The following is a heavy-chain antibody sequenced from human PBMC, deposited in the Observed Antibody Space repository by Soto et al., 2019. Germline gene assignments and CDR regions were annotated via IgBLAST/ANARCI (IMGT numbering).Heavy chain of an antibody. J-gene: IGHJ6*03. CDR2: IYYSGLT. V-gene: IGHV4-59*08. CDR3: ARSGDYTNYYYYYMDV. D-gene: IGHD4-17*01. CDR1: GGSISNYY. Sequence: SETLSLTCSVSGGSISNYYWSWVRQSPGMGLEWIGYIYYSGLTKYNPSLKSRVTISVGTSKNQFSLRLSSVTAADSAVYYCARSGDYTNYYYYYMDVWGKGTTVTGSS.